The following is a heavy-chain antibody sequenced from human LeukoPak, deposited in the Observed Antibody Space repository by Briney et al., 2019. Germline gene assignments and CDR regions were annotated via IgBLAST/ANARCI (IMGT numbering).Heavy chain of an antibody. D-gene: IGHD3-9*01. J-gene: IGHJ4*02. CDR1: GFTFSSYG. Sequence: GGSLRLSCAASGFTFSSYGMHWVRQAPGKGLEWVAVIWYDGSNKYYADSVKGRFTISRDNAKNSLYLQMNSLRAEDTAVYYCASSYYDILTGPKAAPYFDYWGQGTLVTVSS. CDR3: ASSYYDILTGPKAAPYFDY. V-gene: IGHV3-33*03. CDR2: IWYDGSNK.